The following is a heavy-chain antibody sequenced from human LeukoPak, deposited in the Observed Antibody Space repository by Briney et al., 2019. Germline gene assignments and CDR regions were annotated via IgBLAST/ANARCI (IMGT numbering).Heavy chain of an antibody. CDR1: GFTFSSYA. CDR3: AKVPDGGFPGGDPYY. Sequence: GGPLRLSCAASGFTFSSYAMSWVREAPGKGLEWVSAISGSGGSTYYADSVKGRFTISRDNSKNTLYLQMNSLRAEYAAVYYCAKVPDGGFPGGDPYYWGQGTLVTVSS. D-gene: IGHD2-21*02. CDR2: ISGSGGST. V-gene: IGHV3-23*01. J-gene: IGHJ4*02.